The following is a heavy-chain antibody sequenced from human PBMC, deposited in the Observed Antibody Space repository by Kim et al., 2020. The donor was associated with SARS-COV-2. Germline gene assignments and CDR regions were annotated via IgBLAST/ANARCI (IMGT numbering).Heavy chain of an antibody. J-gene: IGHJ4*02. D-gene: IGHD6-13*01. CDR3: ARASTAADYFDY. V-gene: IGHV4-59*01. Sequence: NYNPPLKSRVTISVDTSKNQFSLRLNSVTAAGPAVYYCARASTAADYFDYWGQGTLVIVSS.